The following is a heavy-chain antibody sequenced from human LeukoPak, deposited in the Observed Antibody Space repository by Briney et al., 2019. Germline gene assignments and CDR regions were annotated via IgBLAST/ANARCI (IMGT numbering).Heavy chain of an antibody. CDR3: AREPMVRGVMGFVDI. V-gene: IGHV4-30-2*01. J-gene: IGHJ3*02. CDR2: IYHSGST. Sequence: SETLSLTCAVSGGSIGSGGYSWSWIRQPPGKGLEWIGYIYHSGSTYYNPSLKSRVTISVDRSKNQFSLKLSSVTAADTAVYYCAREPMVRGVMGFVDIWGQGTMVTVSS. D-gene: IGHD3-10*01. CDR1: GGSIGSGGYS.